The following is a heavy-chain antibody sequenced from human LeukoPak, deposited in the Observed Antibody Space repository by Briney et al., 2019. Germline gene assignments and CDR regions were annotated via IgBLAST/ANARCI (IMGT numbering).Heavy chain of an antibody. Sequence: GGSLRLSCAASGFTFSSYAMGWVRRAPGKGLEWVSAISGSGGSTFYAESVKGRFTVSRDNSKNTLYLQMSSLRAEDTAVYYCAKSVEMATGKTYGMDVWGQGTTVTVSS. CDR1: GFTFSSYA. D-gene: IGHD5-24*01. CDR3: AKSVEMATGKTYGMDV. J-gene: IGHJ6*02. V-gene: IGHV3-23*01. CDR2: ISGSGGST.